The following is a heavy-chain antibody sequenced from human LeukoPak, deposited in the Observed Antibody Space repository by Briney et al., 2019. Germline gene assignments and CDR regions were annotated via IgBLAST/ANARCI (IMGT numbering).Heavy chain of an antibody. Sequence: PGRSLRLSCAASGFTFSSYAMHWVRQAPGKGLVWVSRISDDGSYTSNVDSVKGRFTISRDNVNNMLYLHMNSLRAEDTAVYYCASFGISWRSSYWGQGTLVTVSS. V-gene: IGHV3-74*01. CDR1: GFTFSSYA. D-gene: IGHD2-21*01. J-gene: IGHJ4*02. CDR2: ISDDGSYT. CDR3: ASFGISWRSSY.